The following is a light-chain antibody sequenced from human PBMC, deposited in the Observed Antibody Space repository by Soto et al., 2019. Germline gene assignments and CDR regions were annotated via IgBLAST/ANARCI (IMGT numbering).Light chain of an antibody. J-gene: IGKJ2*01. CDR2: WAS. CDR1: QSVLYSSNNKEY. CDR3: QQYYSTPYT. V-gene: IGKV4-1*01. Sequence: DIVMTQSPDSLAVSLGERATINCKSSQSVLYSSNNKEYLGWYQQKPGHPHKLLIYWASTRESGVPDRFSGSGSGTDFTLTIRSLQAEDVAVYYCQQYYSTPYTFGQGTKLEIK.